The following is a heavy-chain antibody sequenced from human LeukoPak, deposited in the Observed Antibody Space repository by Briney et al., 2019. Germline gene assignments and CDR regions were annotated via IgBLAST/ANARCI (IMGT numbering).Heavy chain of an antibody. CDR1: GGSISSGGYY. Sequence: PSETLSLTCTVSGGSISSGGYYWSWIRQHPGKGLEWIGYIYYSGSTSYNPSLKSRVTISVDTSKNQFSLKLSSVTAADTAVYYCARDALYCSSTSCYSRTGYYYYGMDVWGQGTTVTVSS. J-gene: IGHJ6*02. V-gene: IGHV4-31*03. CDR2: IYYSGST. D-gene: IGHD2-2*01. CDR3: ARDALYCSSTSCYSRTGYYYYGMDV.